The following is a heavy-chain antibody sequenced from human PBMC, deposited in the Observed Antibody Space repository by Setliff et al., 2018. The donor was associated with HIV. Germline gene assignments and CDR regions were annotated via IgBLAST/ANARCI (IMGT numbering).Heavy chain of an antibody. CDR2: INTYKGNT. V-gene: IGHV1-18*01. J-gene: IGHJ3*02. CDR1: RYTFTSYG. Sequence: SVKVSCKASRYTFTSYGISWVRQAPGQGLEWMGWINTYKGNTNYAQKVQGRVTMAKDTSTSTAYLEVRSLRSDDTAVYYCARTILRYFGWENPLPDAFDIWGQGIMVTVSS. D-gene: IGHD3-9*01. CDR3: ARTILRYFGWENPLPDAFDI.